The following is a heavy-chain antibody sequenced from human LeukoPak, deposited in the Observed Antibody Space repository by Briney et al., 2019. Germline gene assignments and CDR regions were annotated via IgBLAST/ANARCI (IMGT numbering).Heavy chain of an antibody. CDR1: GYTFTSYY. CDR3: ARVPSWFRGAFDI. Sequence: ASVTVSCKASGYTFTSYYMHWVRQAPGQGLEWMGIINPSGGSTSYAQKFQGRVTMTRDTSTSTVYMELSSLRSEDTAVYYCARVPSWFRGAFDIWGQGTMVTVSS. V-gene: IGHV1-46*01. D-gene: IGHD3-10*01. CDR2: INPSGGST. J-gene: IGHJ3*02.